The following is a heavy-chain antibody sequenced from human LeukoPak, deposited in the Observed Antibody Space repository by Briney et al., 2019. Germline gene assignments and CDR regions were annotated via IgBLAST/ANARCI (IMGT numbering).Heavy chain of an antibody. D-gene: IGHD2-2*01. J-gene: IGHJ4*02. CDR3: ARDSALRCSSTSCYFDY. CDR2: ITPNLAIA. V-gene: IGHV1-69*04. Sequence: SVKVSRKASGGTFSSYSISWVRQAPGQGPEWLGRITPNLAIADYAQKFRGRVTLTADNSTSTVYMELGSLTSEHTAAYYCARDSALRCSSTSCYFDYWGQGTLVTVSS. CDR1: GGTFSSYS.